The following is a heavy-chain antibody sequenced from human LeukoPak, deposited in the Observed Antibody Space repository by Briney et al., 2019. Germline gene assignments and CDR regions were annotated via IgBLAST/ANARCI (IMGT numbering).Heavy chain of an antibody. CDR1: GGSISSYY. CDR3: ARLSSGWYVGY. D-gene: IGHD6-19*01. Sequence: PSETLSLTCTVSGGSISSYYWSWIRQPPGKGLEWIGYIYYSGSTNYNPSLKSRVTISVDTSKNQFSLKLSSVTAADTAVYYCARLSSGWYVGYRGQGTLVTVSS. V-gene: IGHV4-59*01. J-gene: IGHJ4*02. CDR2: IYYSGST.